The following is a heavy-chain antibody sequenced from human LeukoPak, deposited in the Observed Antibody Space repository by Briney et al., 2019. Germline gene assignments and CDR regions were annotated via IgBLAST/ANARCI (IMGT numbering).Heavy chain of an antibody. Sequence: GGSLRLSCAASGFTVSSNYMNWVRQAPGKGLEWVSYISSSSSTIFYADSVKGRFTISRDNAKNSLYLQMNSLRPEDTAIYYCAKLFESGTYNNFFHYWGQGTLVTVSS. CDR3: AKLFESGTYNNFFHY. CDR2: ISSSSSTI. CDR1: GFTVSSNY. D-gene: IGHD3-10*01. J-gene: IGHJ4*02. V-gene: IGHV3-48*01.